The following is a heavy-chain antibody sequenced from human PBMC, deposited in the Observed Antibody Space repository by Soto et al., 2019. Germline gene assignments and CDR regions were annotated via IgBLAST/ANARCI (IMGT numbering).Heavy chain of an antibody. D-gene: IGHD2-2*01. CDR1: GGSFSGYY. V-gene: IGHV4-34*01. CDR3: ASRVPAANIVGRTNWFDP. CDR2: INHSGST. J-gene: IGHJ5*02. Sequence: SETLSLTCAVYGGSFSGYYWSWIRQPPGKGLEWIGEINHSGSTNYNPSLKSRVTISVDTSKNQFSLKLSSVTAADTAVYYCASRVPAANIVGRTNWFDPWGQGTLVNVSS.